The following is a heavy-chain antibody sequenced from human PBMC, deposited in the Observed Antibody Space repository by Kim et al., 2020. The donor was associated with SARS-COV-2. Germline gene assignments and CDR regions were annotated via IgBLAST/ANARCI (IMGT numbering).Heavy chain of an antibody. Sequence: SETLSLTCAVYGGSFSGYYWSWIRQSPGKGLEWIGEINHSGSTNYNPSLKSRVTISVDTSKNQFSLKLSSVTAADTAVYYCARARETLYYDYVWGSYRWDYFDYWGQGTLVTVSS. CDR1: GGSFSGYY. J-gene: IGHJ4*02. CDR2: INHSGST. CDR3: ARARETLYYDYVWGSYRWDYFDY. V-gene: IGHV4-34*01. D-gene: IGHD3-16*02.